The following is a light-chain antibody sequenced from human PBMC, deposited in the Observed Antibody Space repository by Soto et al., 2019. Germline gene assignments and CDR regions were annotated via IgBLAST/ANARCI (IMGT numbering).Light chain of an antibody. CDR2: WAS. CDR3: QQYYTSWWS. CDR1: QSILYNSNNRNY. V-gene: IGKV4-1*01. Sequence: DIVMTQSPDSLAVSLGERATINCKSSQSILYNSNNRNYVACYQQKPGQPPKLLINWASTRESGVPDRFSGSGSGTDFTLTISSLQAEDVAVYYCQQYYTSWWSFGQGTKVEIK. J-gene: IGKJ1*01.